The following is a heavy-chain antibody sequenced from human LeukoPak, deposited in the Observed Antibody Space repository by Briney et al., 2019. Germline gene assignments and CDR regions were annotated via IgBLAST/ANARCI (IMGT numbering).Heavy chain of an antibody. CDR3: ARGGGGSSRFDQ. D-gene: IGHD2-15*01. J-gene: IGHJ4*02. Sequence: SETLSLTCTVSGGSISSSSYYWGWIRQPPGKGLEWIGSIYYSGSTYYNPSLKSRVTISVDTSKNQFSRKLNSVTAADTAVYYCARGGGGSSRFDQWGQGILVTVSS. CDR1: GGSISSSSYY. CDR2: IYYSGST. V-gene: IGHV4-39*07.